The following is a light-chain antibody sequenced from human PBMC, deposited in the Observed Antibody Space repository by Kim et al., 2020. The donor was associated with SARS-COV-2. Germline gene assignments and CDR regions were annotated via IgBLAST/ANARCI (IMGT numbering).Light chain of an antibody. V-gene: IGKV1-33*01. CDR1: QDISNY. CDR2: DAS. J-gene: IGKJ1*01. CDR3: QQYDNPTWT. Sequence: DIQMTQSPYSLSASVGDRVTITCQASQDISNYLNWYQQKPGKAPKLLIYDASNLETGVPSRFSGSGSGTDFTFTISSLQPEDIATYYCQQYDNPTWTFGQGTKVDIK.